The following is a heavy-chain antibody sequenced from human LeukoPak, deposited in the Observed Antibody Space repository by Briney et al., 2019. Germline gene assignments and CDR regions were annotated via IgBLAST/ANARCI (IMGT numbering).Heavy chain of an antibody. V-gene: IGHV4-59*08. D-gene: IGHD2-15*01. J-gene: IGHJ4*02. CDR2: IYYSGST. CDR1: SGSISIYY. CDR3: ARGYCSGGSCHFDY. Sequence: SETLSLTCTVSSGSISIYYWSWIRQPPGKGLEWIGYIYYSGSTSYNPSLKSRVTTSVDTSKNQFSLKLSSVTAADTAVYYCARGYCSGGSCHFDYWGQGTLVTVSS.